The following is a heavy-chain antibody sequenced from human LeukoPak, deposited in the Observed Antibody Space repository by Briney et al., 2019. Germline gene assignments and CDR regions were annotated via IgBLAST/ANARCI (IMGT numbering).Heavy chain of an antibody. CDR3: ARGGLVVVPAATNNWFDP. CDR1: GYTFTSYY. V-gene: IGHV1-46*01. CDR2: INPSGGST. Sequence: ASVKVSCKASGYTFTSYYMRWVRQAPGQGLEWMGIINPSGGSTSYAQKFQGRVTMTRDTSTSTVYMELSSLRSEDTAVYYCARGGLVVVPAATNNWFDPWGQGTLVTVSS. D-gene: IGHD2-2*01. J-gene: IGHJ5*02.